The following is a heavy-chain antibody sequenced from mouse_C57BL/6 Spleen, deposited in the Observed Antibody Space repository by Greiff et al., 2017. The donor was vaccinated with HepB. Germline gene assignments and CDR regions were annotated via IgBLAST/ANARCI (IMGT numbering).Heavy chain of an antibody. Sequence: DVKLQESGPGLVKPSQSLSLTCSVTGYSITSGYYWNWIRQFPGNKLEWMGYISYDGSNNYNPSLKNRISITRDTSKNLFFLKLNSVTTEDTATYYCARGGHLRLQGYAMDYWGQGTSVTVSS. D-gene: IGHD3-2*02. J-gene: IGHJ4*01. CDR2: ISYDGSN. V-gene: IGHV3-6*01. CDR1: GYSITSGYY. CDR3: ARGGHLRLQGYAMDY.